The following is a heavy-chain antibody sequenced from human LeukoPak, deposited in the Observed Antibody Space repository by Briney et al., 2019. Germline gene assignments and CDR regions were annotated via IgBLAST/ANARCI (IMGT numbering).Heavy chain of an antibody. V-gene: IGHV1-69*04. CDR2: IIPILGIA. CDR1: GGTFSSYA. Sequence: ASVKVSCKASGGTFSSYAISWVRQAPGQGLEWMGRIIPILGIANYAQKFQGRVTITADKSTSTAYMELSRLRSDDTAMYYCARDQGNGYYINWFDPWGQGTLVTVSS. J-gene: IGHJ5*02. CDR3: ARDQGNGYYINWFDP. D-gene: IGHD3-22*01.